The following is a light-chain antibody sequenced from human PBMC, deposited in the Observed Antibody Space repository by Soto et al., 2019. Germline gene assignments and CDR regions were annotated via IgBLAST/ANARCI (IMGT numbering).Light chain of an antibody. J-gene: IGKJ3*01. CDR2: GAS. V-gene: IGKV3-15*01. CDR3: QQYNKWPLVT. Sequence: EIVMTQSPATLSVSPGERATLSCRASQSVSSNLAWYQQKPGQAPRLLIYGASSRATGIPARLSGSGSGTEFTLTISSLQSEDFAVYYCQQYNKWPLVTFGPGTKVDIK. CDR1: QSVSSN.